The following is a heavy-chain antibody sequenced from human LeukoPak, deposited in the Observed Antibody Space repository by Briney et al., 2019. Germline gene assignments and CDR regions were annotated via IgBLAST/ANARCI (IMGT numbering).Heavy chain of an antibody. D-gene: IGHD1-14*01. V-gene: IGHV3-74*01. J-gene: IGHJ4*02. CDR3: ARSNQADDY. CDR1: GFTFSSYL. Sequence: GGALRLSCAASGFTFSSYLMHWVRQVPGKGLVWVARINPGGSSITYADSVKGRFTISRDNAKNTLYLQMDSLRAEDTGVYYCARSNQADDYWGQGTLVTVSS. CDR2: INPGGSSI.